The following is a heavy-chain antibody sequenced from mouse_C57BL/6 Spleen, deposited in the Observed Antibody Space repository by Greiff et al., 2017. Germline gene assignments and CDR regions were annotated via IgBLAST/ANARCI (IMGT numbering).Heavy chain of an antibody. CDR1: GYTFTDYE. Sequence: QMQLKESGAELVRPGASVTLSCKASGYTFTDYEMHWLKQTPVHGLEWIGAIDPETGGTAYNQKFKGKAILTADKSSSTAYMELRSLTSEDSAVYYCTRRDYYGSSHWYFDVWGTGTTVTVSS. CDR2: IDPETGGT. V-gene: IGHV1-15*01. J-gene: IGHJ1*03. D-gene: IGHD1-1*01. CDR3: TRRDYYGSSHWYFDV.